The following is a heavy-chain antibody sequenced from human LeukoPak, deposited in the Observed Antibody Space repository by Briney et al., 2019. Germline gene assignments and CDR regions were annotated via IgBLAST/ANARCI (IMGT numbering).Heavy chain of an antibody. D-gene: IGHD3-3*01. CDR3: ARQGYYDYAFDI. Sequence: SETLSLTCTVSGGSISSSSYYWGWIRQPPGKGLEWIGSIYYSGSTYYNPSLKSRVTISVDTSKNQFSLKLSSVTAADTAVYYCARQGYYDYAFDIWGQGTMVTVSS. CDR1: GGSISSSSYY. V-gene: IGHV4-39*01. J-gene: IGHJ3*02. CDR2: IYYSGST.